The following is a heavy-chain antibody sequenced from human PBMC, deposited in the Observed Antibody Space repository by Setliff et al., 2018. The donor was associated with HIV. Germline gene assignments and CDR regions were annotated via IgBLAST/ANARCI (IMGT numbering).Heavy chain of an antibody. CDR3: ASYEVGYGDSAFDI. CDR2: ISAYNGNT. J-gene: IGHJ3*02. D-gene: IGHD4-17*01. CDR1: GYTFTSYG. V-gene: IGHV1-18*01. Sequence: ASVKVSCKASGYTFTSYGISWVRQAPGQGLEWMGWISAYNGNTNYAQKLQGRVTMTTATSTSTAYMELRSLRSDDTAVYYCASYEVGYGDSAFDIWGQGTMVTVSS.